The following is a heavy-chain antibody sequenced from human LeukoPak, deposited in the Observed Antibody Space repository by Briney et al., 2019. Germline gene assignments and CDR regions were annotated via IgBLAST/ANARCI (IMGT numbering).Heavy chain of an antibody. D-gene: IGHD6-19*01. V-gene: IGHV1-18*01. CDR3: ARDPDLGSGYFDY. Sequence: ASVKVSCKTAGYTFRNYGINWVRQAPGQGLEWMGWISSSNGNTNYAQKLQGRVTMITDTSTSTAYLELTSLRFDDTAIYHCARDPDLGSGYFDYWGLGTLVTVSS. CDR2: ISSSNGNT. J-gene: IGHJ4*02. CDR1: GYTFRNYG.